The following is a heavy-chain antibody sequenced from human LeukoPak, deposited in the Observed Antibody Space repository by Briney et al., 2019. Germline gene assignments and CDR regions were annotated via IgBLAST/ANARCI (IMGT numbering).Heavy chain of an antibody. D-gene: IGHD3-10*01. J-gene: IGHJ4*02. Sequence: GGSLRLSCAASGFTFNNYAMSWVRQAPGKVLEWVSAITGSGGDTYHADSVKGRFTISRDNSKNTLYLQMSSLRAEDTAVYYCAKGSRDSRPYYFDFWGQGTLVTVSS. CDR2: ITGSGGDT. CDR3: AKGSRDSRPYYFDF. V-gene: IGHV3-23*01. CDR1: GFTFNNYA.